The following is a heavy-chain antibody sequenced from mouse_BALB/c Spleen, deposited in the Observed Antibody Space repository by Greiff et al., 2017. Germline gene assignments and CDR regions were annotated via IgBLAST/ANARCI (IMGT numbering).Heavy chain of an antibody. CDR3: ARFTTVPFAY. Sequence: EVQLQQSGPELVKPGASVKISCKASGYTFTDYNMHWVKQSHGKSLEWIGYIYPYNGGTGYNQKFKSKATLTVDNSSSTAYMELRSLTSEDSAVYCCARFTTVPFAYWGQGTLVTVSA. J-gene: IGHJ3*01. CDR2: IYPYNGGT. V-gene: IGHV1S29*02. CDR1: GYTFTDYN. D-gene: IGHD1-1*01.